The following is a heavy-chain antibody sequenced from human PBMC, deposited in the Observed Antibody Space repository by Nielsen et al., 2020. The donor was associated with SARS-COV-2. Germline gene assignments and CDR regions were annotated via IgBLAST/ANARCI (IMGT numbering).Heavy chain of an antibody. CDR3: AKEAVAGPPFGYYGLDV. V-gene: IGHV3-9*01. CDR1: GFTFDDYA. D-gene: IGHD6-19*01. J-gene: IGHJ6*02. Sequence: GGSLRLSCAASGFTFDDYAMHWVRQAPGKGLEWVSGISWNSGSIGYADSVRGRFTISRDNSKNTLYLQMNSLRAEDTALYFCAKEAVAGPPFGYYGLDVWGQGTMVTVSS. CDR2: ISWNSGSI.